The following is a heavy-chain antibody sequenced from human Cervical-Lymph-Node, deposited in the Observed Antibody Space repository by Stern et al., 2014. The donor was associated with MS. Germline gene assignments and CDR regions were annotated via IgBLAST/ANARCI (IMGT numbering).Heavy chain of an antibody. CDR3: AKSSSPSHYYYYGMDV. CDR1: GFTFSSYG. D-gene: IGHD6-6*01. V-gene: IGHV3-30*18. Sequence: DQLVESGGGVVQPGRSLRLSCAASGFTFSSYGMHWVRQAPGKGLEWVAGISSDGSNKYYADSVKGRFTISRDNSKNTLYLQMNSLRAEDTAVYYCAKSSSPSHYYYYGMDVWGQGTTVTVSS. J-gene: IGHJ6*02. CDR2: ISSDGSNK.